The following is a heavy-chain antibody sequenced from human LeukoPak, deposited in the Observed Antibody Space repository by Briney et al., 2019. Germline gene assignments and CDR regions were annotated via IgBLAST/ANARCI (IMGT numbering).Heavy chain of an antibody. CDR1: GFTFSSYA. V-gene: IGHV3-23*01. CDR3: AKGPRYCSSTSCVLY. D-gene: IGHD2-2*01. Sequence: QSGGSLRLSCAASGFTFSSYAMSWVRQAPGKGLEWVSAISGSGGSTYYADSVKGRFTISRDNSKSTLYLQMNSLRAEDTAVYYCAKGPRYCSSTSCVLYWGQGTLVTVSS. J-gene: IGHJ4*02. CDR2: ISGSGGST.